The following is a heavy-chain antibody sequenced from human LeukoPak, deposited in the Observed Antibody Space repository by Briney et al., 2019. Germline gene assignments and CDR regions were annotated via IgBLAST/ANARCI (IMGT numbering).Heavy chain of an antibody. V-gene: IGHV3-23*01. J-gene: IGHJ6*02. CDR2: ISGSGGST. CDR3: ARVSGTTHLGYYYYGMDV. D-gene: IGHD1-1*01. Sequence: QTGGSLRLSCAASGFTFSSYAMSWVRQAPGKGLEWVSAISGSGGSTYYADSVKGRFTISRDNSKNTLYLQMNSLRAEDTAVYYCARVSGTTHLGYYYYGMDVWGQGTTVTVSS. CDR1: GFTFSSYA.